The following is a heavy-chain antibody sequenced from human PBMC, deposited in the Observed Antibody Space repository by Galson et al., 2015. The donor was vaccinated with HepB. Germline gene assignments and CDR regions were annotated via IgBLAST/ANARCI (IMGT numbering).Heavy chain of an antibody. CDR1: GFTFSSYA. Sequence: SLRLSCAASGFTFSSYAMHWVRQAPGKGLEWVAVISHDGSNKYYADSVKGRFTISRDNSKNTLYLQMNSLRAEDTAVYYCARGAAPQYSSGWYGEDWGQGTLVTVSS. V-gene: IGHV3-30*04. D-gene: IGHD6-19*01. CDR3: ARGAAPQYSSGWYGED. J-gene: IGHJ4*02. CDR2: ISHDGSNK.